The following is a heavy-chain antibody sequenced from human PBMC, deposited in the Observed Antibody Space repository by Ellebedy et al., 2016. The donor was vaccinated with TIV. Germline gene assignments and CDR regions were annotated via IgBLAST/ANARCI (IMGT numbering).Heavy chain of an antibody. CDR2: LYPGDSET. J-gene: IGHJ4*02. V-gene: IGHV5-51*01. Sequence: KVSCKGSGYKFTDHWIGWVRQMPGKGLDWRGILYPGDSETIYSPSFQGQVTFSADKSITTAYLHWSSLKASDTAIYYCARQGNCSGVNCPYFDYWGRGTLVSVSS. D-gene: IGHD2-15*01. CDR1: GYKFTDHW. CDR3: ARQGNCSGVNCPYFDY.